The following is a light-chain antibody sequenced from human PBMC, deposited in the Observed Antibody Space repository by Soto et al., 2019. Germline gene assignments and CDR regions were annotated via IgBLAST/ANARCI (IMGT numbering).Light chain of an antibody. CDR3: SSYTSKSSLI. Sequence: QSALTQPASVSGSPGQSITISCAGTMRDVGAYNLVSWYQQHPGRAPQLIIYEVRNRPSGISFRFSGSKSGNTASLTISGLQAVDEADYYCSSYTSKSSLIFGGGTKVTVL. V-gene: IGLV2-14*01. CDR1: MRDVGAYNL. J-gene: IGLJ2*01. CDR2: EVR.